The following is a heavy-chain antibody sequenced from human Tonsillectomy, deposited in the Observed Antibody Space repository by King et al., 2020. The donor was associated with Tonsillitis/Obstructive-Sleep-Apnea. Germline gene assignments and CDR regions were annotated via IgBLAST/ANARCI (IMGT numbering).Heavy chain of an antibody. D-gene: IGHD6-6*01. CDR2: IWYDGSNK. CDR3: ARDGIDSSLSPDY. CDR1: GFTFISYD. Sequence: VQLVESGGGVVQPGRSLRLSCAASGFTFISYDMHWVRQAPGKGREWVAVIWYDGSNKYTADSVKGRFTISRDNSKNTLYLQMNSLRAEDTAVYYWARDGIDSSLSPDYWGQGTLVTVSS. J-gene: IGHJ4*02. V-gene: IGHV3-33*01.